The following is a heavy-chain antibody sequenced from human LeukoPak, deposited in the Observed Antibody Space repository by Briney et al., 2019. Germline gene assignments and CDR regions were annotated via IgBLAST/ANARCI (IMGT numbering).Heavy chain of an antibody. J-gene: IGHJ4*02. CDR3: ARDRLPYVDY. D-gene: IGHD6-25*01. CDR1: GGSISSYY. Sequence: SETLSLTRTVSGGSISSYYWSWIRQPPGKGLEWIGYIYYSGSTNYNPSLKSRVTISVDTSKNQFSLKLSSVTAADTAVYYCARDRLPYVDYWGQGTLVTVSS. CDR2: IYYSGST. V-gene: IGHV4-59*01.